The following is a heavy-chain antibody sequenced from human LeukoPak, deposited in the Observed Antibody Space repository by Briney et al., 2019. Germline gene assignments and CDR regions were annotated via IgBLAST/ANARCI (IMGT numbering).Heavy chain of an antibody. CDR3: ASWGRYYYDSSGYSDVFDV. CDR2: MNPDSGNT. D-gene: IGHD3-22*01. CDR1: GYTFTSYD. V-gene: IGHV1-8*01. Sequence: GASVKVSCKASGYTFTSYDINWVRQATGQGLEWMGWMNPDSGNTGYAQKFQGRVTMTRNTSMITAYMELSSLRSEDTAVYYCASWGRYYYDSSGYSDVFDVWGQGTMVTVSS. J-gene: IGHJ3*01.